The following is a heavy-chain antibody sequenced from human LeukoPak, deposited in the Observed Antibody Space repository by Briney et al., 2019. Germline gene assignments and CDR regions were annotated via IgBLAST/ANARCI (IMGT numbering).Heavy chain of an antibody. Sequence: PSEPLSLTCTLSGGSISNYYWTWLRQPPGRGREWIGDIYSTGSTNYNPSLKSRVTISLDTSKNQFSLKRSSVTAADTAVYHCARHVAPDMDYFDYWGQGTLVTVSS. CDR2: IYSTGST. CDR3: ARHVAPDMDYFDY. D-gene: IGHD2-15*01. V-gene: IGHV4-59*08. J-gene: IGHJ4*02. CDR1: GGSISNYY.